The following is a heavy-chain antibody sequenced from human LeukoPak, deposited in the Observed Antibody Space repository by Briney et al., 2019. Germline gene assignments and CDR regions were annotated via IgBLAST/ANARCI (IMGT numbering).Heavy chain of an antibody. J-gene: IGHJ4*02. D-gene: IGHD3-10*01. CDR1: GFTFSTYT. CDR2: FSSSGSYI. V-gene: IGHV3-21*04. CDR3: AKGTMGRGFGY. Sequence: GGSLRLSCAASGFTFSTYTMNWVRQAPGKGLEWVSSFSSSGSYIYYADSVKGRFTISRDNSKNTLYLQMNSLRAEDTAVYYCAKGTMGRGFGYWGQGTLVTVSS.